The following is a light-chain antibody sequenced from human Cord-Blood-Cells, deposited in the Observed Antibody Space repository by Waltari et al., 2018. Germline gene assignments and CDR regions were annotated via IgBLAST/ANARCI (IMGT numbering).Light chain of an antibody. CDR1: SSDVGGYNL. Sequence: QSALTQPASVSGSPGPSITISCTGTSSDVGGYNLVSWYQQHPGKAPKLMIYEGSKRPSGVSNRFSGSKSGNTASLTISGLQAEDEADYYCCSYAGSSTSYVFGTGTKVTVL. J-gene: IGLJ1*01. CDR3: CSYAGSSTSYV. V-gene: IGLV2-23*01. CDR2: EGS.